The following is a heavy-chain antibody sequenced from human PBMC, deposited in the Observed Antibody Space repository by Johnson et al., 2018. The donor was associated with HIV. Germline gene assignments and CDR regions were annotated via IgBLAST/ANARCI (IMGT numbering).Heavy chain of an antibody. D-gene: IGHD3-22*01. Sequence: EQLVESGGGLVQPGGSLRVSCAASGFSFSSYWMSWVRQAPGKGLEWVANIKQDGSEKHYVGSVKGRFTISRDNSKNTLYLQMNSLRVEDTAVYYCARGLQSLIVVITRGAFNIWGQGTMVTVSS. CDR1: GFSFSSYW. CDR2: IKQDGSEK. CDR3: ARGLQSLIVVITRGAFNI. V-gene: IGHV3-7*03. J-gene: IGHJ3*02.